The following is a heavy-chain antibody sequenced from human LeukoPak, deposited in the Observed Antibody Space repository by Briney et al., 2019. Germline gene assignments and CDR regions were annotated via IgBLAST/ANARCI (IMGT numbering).Heavy chain of an antibody. D-gene: IGHD3-10*01. V-gene: IGHV1-2*04. CDR1: GYTFTGYY. CDR2: INPNSGGT. Sequence: GASVKVSCKASGYTFTGYYMHWVRQAPGQGLEWMGWINPNSGGTNYAQKFQGWVTMTRDTSISTAYMELSRLRSDDTAVYYCVRGVVKGGNAFDIWGQGTMVTVSS. CDR3: VRGVVKGGNAFDI. J-gene: IGHJ3*02.